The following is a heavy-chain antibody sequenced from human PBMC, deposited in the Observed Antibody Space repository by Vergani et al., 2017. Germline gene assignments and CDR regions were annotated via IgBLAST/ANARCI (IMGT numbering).Heavy chain of an antibody. V-gene: IGHV1-3*01. J-gene: IGHJ6*03. Sequence: QVQLVQSGAEVKKPGASVKVSCKASGYTFTSYAMHWVRQAPGQRLEWMGWINAGNGNKKYSQKFQGRVTITRDTSASTAYMELSSLRSEDTAVYYCARSGYYGSGRPYDMDVWGKGATVTVSS. CDR2: INAGNGNK. D-gene: IGHD3-10*01. CDR1: GYTFTSYA. CDR3: ARSGYYGSGRPYDMDV.